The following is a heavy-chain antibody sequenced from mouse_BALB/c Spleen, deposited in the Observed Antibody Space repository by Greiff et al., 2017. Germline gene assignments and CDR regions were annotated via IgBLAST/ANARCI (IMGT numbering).Heavy chain of an antibody. D-gene: IGHD2-14*01. CDR3: ARSRYAYAMDY. CDR1: GFTFSSYA. J-gene: IGHJ4*01. V-gene: IGHV5-6-5*01. CDR2: ISSGGST. Sequence: EVQLVESGGGLVKPGGSLKLSCAASGFTFSSYAMSWVRQTPEKRLEWVASISSGGSTFYPDSVKGRFTISRDNARNILYLQMSSLRSEDTAMYYCARSRYAYAMDYWGQGTSVTVSS.